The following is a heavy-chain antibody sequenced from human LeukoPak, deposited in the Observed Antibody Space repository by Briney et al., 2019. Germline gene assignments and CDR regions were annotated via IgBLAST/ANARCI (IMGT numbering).Heavy chain of an antibody. V-gene: IGHV3-74*01. CDR3: ARDASRSSLDP. D-gene: IGHD6-13*01. CDR1: GFTFSNYD. J-gene: IGHJ5*02. CDR2: INSDGSST. Sequence: GESLRLSCAASGFTFSNYDMHWVRQAPGKGLVWVSRINSDGSSTSYADSVKGRFTISRDNAKNTLYLQMNSLRAEDTAVYYCARDASRSSLDPWGQGTLVTVSS.